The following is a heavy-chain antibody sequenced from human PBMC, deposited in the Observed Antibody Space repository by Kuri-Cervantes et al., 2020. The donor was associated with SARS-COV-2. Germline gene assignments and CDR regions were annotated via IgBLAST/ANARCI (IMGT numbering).Heavy chain of an antibody. J-gene: IGHJ6*03. D-gene: IGHD2-15*01. Sequence: GSLRLSCTVSGGSLSSSTYYWGWIRQPPGKGLEWIGSIYYSGSTYYNPSLKSRVTISVDTSKNQFSLKLSSVTAADTAVYYCSQIAQYYYYYYMDVWGKGTTVTVSS. V-gene: IGHV4-39*07. CDR3: SQIAQYYYYYYMDV. CDR1: GGSLSSSTYY. CDR2: IYYSGST.